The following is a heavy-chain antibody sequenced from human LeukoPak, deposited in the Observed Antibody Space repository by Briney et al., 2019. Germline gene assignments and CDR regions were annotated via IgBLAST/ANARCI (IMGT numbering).Heavy chain of an antibody. V-gene: IGHV4-34*01. CDR2: INHSGST. CDR3: ARVANHIVVVPAARANWFDP. J-gene: IGHJ5*02. CDR1: GGSFSGYY. Sequence: ASETLSLTCAVYGGSFSGYYWSWIRQPLGKGLEWIGEINHSGSTNYNPSLKSRVTISVDTSKNQFSLKLSSVTAADTAVYYCARVANHIVVVPAARANWFDPWGQGTLVTVSS. D-gene: IGHD2-2*01.